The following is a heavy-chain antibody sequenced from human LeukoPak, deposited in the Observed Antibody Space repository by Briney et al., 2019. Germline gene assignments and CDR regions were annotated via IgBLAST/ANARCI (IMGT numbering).Heavy chain of an antibody. Sequence: SETLSLTCTVSGDSLSSGSYYWSWMRQSPGRGLEWIGSINFSGSTYYNPSPRSRVTLSVDTSKQQFSLTLSFVTAADTAVYYCARVSRPNYGYFDHWGQGTVVTVSS. J-gene: IGHJ4*02. CDR3: ARVSRPNYGYFDH. CDR2: INFSGST. CDR1: GDSLSSGSYY. D-gene: IGHD3-16*01. V-gene: IGHV4-39*01.